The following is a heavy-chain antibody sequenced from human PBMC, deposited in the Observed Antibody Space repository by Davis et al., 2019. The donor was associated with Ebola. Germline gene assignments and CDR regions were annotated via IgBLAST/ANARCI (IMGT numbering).Heavy chain of an antibody. D-gene: IGHD3-16*01. CDR2: IYHTGST. CDR1: GGSISSGTYS. V-gene: IGHV4-30-2*01. CDR3: TQNGGDY. Sequence: MPSETLSLTCAVSGGSISSGTYSWNWIRQPPGKSLEYIGYIYHTGSTYYNPSLKSRVTISVDTSKNQFSLKLSSVTAADTAVYYCTQNGGDYWGQGTLVTVSS. J-gene: IGHJ4*02.